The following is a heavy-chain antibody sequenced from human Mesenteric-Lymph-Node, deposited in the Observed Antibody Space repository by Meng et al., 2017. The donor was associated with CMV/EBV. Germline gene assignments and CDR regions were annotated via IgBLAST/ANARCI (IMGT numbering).Heavy chain of an antibody. D-gene: IGHD3-16*01. J-gene: IGHJ6*02. V-gene: IGHV3-48*04. Sequence: GGSLRLSCAASGFAFSTYSMNWVRQAPGKGLEWLSYISSSGSTIYYADSLKGRFTISRDNAKNSLYLQMNSLRAEDTAVYYCARWMITYGGDNGYYYGMDVWGQGTTVTVSS. CDR1: GFAFSTYS. CDR2: ISSSGSTI. CDR3: ARWMITYGGDNGYYYGMDV.